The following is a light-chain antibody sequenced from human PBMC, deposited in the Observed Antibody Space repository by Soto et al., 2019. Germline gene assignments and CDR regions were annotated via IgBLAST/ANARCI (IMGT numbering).Light chain of an antibody. J-gene: IGLJ2*01. CDR1: SSDVDGYNY. CDR2: DIR. CDR3: SRYTSSSTFV. Sequence: QSALTQPASVSGSPGQSITISCTGTSSDVDGYNYVSWYQQHPGKAPKLMIYDIRNRPSGVSNLFSGCKSGNTASLTISGLQARDGDDYYCSRYTSSSTFVIGGGTKVNVL. V-gene: IGLV2-14*01.